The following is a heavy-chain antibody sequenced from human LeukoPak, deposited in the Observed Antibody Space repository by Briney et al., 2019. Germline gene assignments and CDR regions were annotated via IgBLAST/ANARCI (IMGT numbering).Heavy chain of an antibody. CDR3: ARGITMVRGVIIGAFDY. J-gene: IGHJ4*02. V-gene: IGHV1-69*13. Sequence: SVKVSCKASGGTFSSYAISWVRQAPGQGLEWMGGIIPIFGTANYAQKFQGRVTITADESTSTAYMEPSRLRSEDTAVYYCARGITMVRGVIIGAFDYWGQGTLVTVSS. CDR2: IIPIFGTA. CDR1: GGTFSSYA. D-gene: IGHD3-10*01.